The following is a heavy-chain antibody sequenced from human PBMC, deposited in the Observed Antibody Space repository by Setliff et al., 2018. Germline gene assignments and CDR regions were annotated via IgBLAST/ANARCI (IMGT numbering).Heavy chain of an antibody. Sequence: ASVKVSCKASGYTFTSYGISWVRQAPGQGLEWMGWISAYNGNTNYAQKLQGRVTMTRDTSISTAYMELSRLRSDDTAVYYCARGPAGTYAFDIWGQGTMVTVSS. CDR1: GYTFTSYG. D-gene: IGHD1-7*01. J-gene: IGHJ3*02. CDR3: ARGPAGTYAFDI. V-gene: IGHV1-18*01. CDR2: ISAYNGNT.